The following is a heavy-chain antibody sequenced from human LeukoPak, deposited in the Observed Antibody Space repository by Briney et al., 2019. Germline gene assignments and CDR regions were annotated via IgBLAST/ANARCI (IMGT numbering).Heavy chain of an antibody. D-gene: IGHD4-17*01. CDR2: ISPNSGGT. J-gene: IGHJ2*01. CDR3: ASPRGGEDYYGDWYFDL. CDR1: GYTFTSYG. V-gene: IGHV1-2*02. Sequence: GASVKVSCKASGYTFTSYGISWVRQAPGQGLEWMGWISPNSGGTNYAQKFQGRVTMTRDTSISAAYMELSRLRSDDTAVYYCASPRGGEDYYGDWYFDLWGRGTLVTVSS.